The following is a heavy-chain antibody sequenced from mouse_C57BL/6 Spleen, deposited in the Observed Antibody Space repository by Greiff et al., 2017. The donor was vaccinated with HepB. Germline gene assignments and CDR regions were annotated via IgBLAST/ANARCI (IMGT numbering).Heavy chain of an antibody. CDR1: GFTFSSYG. Sequence: EVQVVESGGDLVKPGGSLKLSCAASGFTFSSYGMSWVRQTPDKRLEWVATISSGGSYTYYPDSVKGRFTISRDNAKNTLYLQMSSLKSEDTAMYYCARPDYDYDDAMDYWGQGTSVTVAS. V-gene: IGHV5-6*01. CDR3: ARPDYDYDDAMDY. J-gene: IGHJ4*01. CDR2: ISSGGSYT. D-gene: IGHD2-4*01.